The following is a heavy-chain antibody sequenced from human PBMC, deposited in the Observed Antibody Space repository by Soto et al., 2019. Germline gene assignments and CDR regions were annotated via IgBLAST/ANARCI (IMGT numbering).Heavy chain of an antibody. CDR3: ARDDYDFWSGYPNWFDP. V-gene: IGHV1-46*01. J-gene: IGHJ5*02. D-gene: IGHD3-3*01. CDR2: INPSGGST. Sequence: GASVKVSCKASGYTFTSYYMHWVRQAPGQGLEWMGIINPSGGSTSYAQKFQGRVTMTRDTSTSTVYMELSSLRSEDTAVYYCARDDYDFWSGYPNWFDPWGQGTLVTVPQ. CDR1: GYTFTSYY.